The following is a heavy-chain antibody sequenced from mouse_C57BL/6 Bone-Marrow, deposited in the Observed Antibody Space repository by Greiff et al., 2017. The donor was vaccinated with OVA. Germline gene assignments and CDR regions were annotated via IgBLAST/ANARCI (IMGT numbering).Heavy chain of an antibody. CDR2: INSDGGST. CDR1: EYEFPSHD. D-gene: IGHD2-4*01. J-gene: IGHJ4*01. Sequence: VQLKESGGGLVQPGESLKLSCESNEYEFPSHDMSWVRKTPEKRLELVAAINSDGGSTYYPDTMERRFIISRDNTKKTLYLQMSSLRSEDTALYYCARHGDYDGDYYAMDYWGQGTSVTVSS. CDR3: ARHGDYDGDYYAMDY. V-gene: IGHV5-2*01.